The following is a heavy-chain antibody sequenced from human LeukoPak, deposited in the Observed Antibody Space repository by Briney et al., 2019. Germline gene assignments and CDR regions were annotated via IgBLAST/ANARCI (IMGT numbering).Heavy chain of an antibody. Sequence: GGSLRLSCVPSGFSFSNYAMSWVRQAPGKGLEWVSSISGSGGSTHYADSVKGRFTISRDKTKNTLYMQMNSLRAEDTAVYYCAKVSGGGLYYDGMDVWGQGTTVTVSS. J-gene: IGHJ6*02. CDR3: AKVSGGGLYYDGMDV. CDR2: ISGSGGST. CDR1: GFSFSNYA. V-gene: IGHV3-23*01. D-gene: IGHD1-14*01.